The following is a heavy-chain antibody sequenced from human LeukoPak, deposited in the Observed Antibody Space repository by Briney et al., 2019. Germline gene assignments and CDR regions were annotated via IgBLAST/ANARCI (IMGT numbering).Heavy chain of an antibody. CDR2: ISWNSGSV. CDR3: ALCYYYGSGSCFDY. CDR1: GFKFDNYA. V-gene: IGHV3-9*01. Sequence: GGSLRLSCVASGFKFDNYAMHWVRQAPGKGLEWVSGISWNSGSVGYADFAKGRFTISRDNARNSLFLQMNSLRAEDTALYYCALCYYYGSGSCFDYWGQGTLVTVSS. J-gene: IGHJ4*02. D-gene: IGHD3-10*01.